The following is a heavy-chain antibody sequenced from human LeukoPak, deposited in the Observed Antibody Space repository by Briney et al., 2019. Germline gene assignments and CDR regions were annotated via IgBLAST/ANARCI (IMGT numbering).Heavy chain of an antibody. Sequence: GGSLRLSCAASGFTFSSYGMHWVRQAPGKGLEWVAVISYDGSNKYYADSVKGRFTISRDNSKNTLFLQMNSLRAEDTAVYNCASGVTMFGVVEYWGQGTLVTVSS. CDR1: GFTFSSYG. V-gene: IGHV3-30*03. J-gene: IGHJ4*02. D-gene: IGHD3-3*01. CDR3: ASGVTMFGVVEY. CDR2: ISYDGSNK.